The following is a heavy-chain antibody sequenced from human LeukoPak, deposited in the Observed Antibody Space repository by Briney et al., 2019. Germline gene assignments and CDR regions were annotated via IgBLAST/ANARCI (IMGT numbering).Heavy chain of an antibody. J-gene: IGHJ3*02. Sequence: GGSLRLSCAASGFTFSSYAMSWVRQAPGKGLEWVANIKQDGSEKYYVDSVKGRFTISRDNAKNSLYLQMNSLRAEDTAVYYCARPLYGGNPSDAFDIWGQGTMVTVSS. CDR3: ARPLYGGNPSDAFDI. D-gene: IGHD4-23*01. CDR1: GFTFSSYA. V-gene: IGHV3-7*01. CDR2: IKQDGSEK.